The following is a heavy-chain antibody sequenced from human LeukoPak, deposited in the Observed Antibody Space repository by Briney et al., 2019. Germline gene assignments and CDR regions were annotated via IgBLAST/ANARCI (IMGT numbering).Heavy chain of an antibody. D-gene: IGHD3-22*01. V-gene: IGHV3-30*18. J-gene: IGHJ4*02. CDR1: GFTFSSYG. Sequence: PGRSLRLSCAASGFTFSSYGMHWVRQAPGKGLEWVAVISYDGSNKYYADSVKGRFTISRDNSKNTLYLQMNSLRAEDTAVYYCAKRPDRNDETDWGQGTLVTVSS. CDR3: AKRPDRNDETD. CDR2: ISYDGSNK.